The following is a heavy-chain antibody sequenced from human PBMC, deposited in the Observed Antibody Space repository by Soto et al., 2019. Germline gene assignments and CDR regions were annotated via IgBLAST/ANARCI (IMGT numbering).Heavy chain of an antibody. D-gene: IGHD1-26*01. CDR3: ARWSARAFDY. J-gene: IGHJ4*02. CDR1: GFTFSTYA. Sequence: PGGSLRLSCAASGFTFSTYAMSWVRLAPGKGLEWVSSISSSSSYIYYADSVKGRFTISRDNAKNSLYLQMDSLRAEDTAVYYCARWSARAFDYWGQGTLVTVSS. V-gene: IGHV3-21*01. CDR2: ISSSSSYI.